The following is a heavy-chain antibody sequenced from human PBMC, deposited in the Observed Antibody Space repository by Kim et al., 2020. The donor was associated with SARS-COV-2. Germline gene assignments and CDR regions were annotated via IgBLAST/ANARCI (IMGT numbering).Heavy chain of an antibody. CDR3: ARGRPGTVVLKMLVQKRSNWFDP. V-gene: IGHV4-34*01. CDR2: INHSGST. Sequence: SETLSLTCAVYGGSFSGYYWSWIRQPPGKGLEWIGEINHSGSTNYNPSLKSRVTISVDTSKNQFSLKLSSVTAADTAVYYCARGRPGTVVLKMLVQKRSNWFDPWGQGTLVTVSS. D-gene: IGHD6-6*01. CDR1: GGSFSGYY. J-gene: IGHJ5*02.